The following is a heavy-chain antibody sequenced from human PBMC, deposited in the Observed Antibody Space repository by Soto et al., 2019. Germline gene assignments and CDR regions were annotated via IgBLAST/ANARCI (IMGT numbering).Heavy chain of an antibody. CDR1: GFTFSSYA. D-gene: IGHD6-13*01. V-gene: IGHV3-30-3*01. CDR2: ISYDGSNK. CDR3: ARARGINWFDP. J-gene: IGHJ5*02. Sequence: QVQLVESGGGVVQPGRSLRLSCAASGFTFSSYAMHWVRQAPGKGLEWVAVISYDGSNKYYADTVKGRFTISRDNSKNTLYLQMNSRRAEDTAVYYCARARGINWFDPWGQGTLVTVSS.